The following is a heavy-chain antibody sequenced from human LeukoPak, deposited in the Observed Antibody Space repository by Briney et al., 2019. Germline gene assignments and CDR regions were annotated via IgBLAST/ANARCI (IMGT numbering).Heavy chain of an antibody. Sequence: GGSLRLSCAASGFTFSSYGIHWVRQAPGKGLEWVTFIGYDGRNKYYADSVKGRFTICRDNSKNTLYLQMNSLRAEDTAVYYCAKDNAYYYADYWGQGTLVTVSS. CDR1: GFTFSSYG. D-gene: IGHD3-10*01. V-gene: IGHV3-30*02. CDR2: IGYDGRNK. J-gene: IGHJ4*02. CDR3: AKDNAYYYADY.